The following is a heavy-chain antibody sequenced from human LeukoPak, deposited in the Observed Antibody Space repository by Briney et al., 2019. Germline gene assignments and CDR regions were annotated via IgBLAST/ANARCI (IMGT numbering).Heavy chain of an antibody. CDR1: GFTFSSFS. Sequence: GGSLRLSCAASGFTFSSFSMNWVRQAPGKGLEWISTVSASGGTTYYADSVKGRFTISRDNSKNTLYLQVNSLRAEDTALYYCAKARRYFDWLIDYWGQGTLVIVSP. CDR3: AKARRYFDWLIDY. J-gene: IGHJ4*02. D-gene: IGHD3-9*01. CDR2: VSASGGTT. V-gene: IGHV3-23*01.